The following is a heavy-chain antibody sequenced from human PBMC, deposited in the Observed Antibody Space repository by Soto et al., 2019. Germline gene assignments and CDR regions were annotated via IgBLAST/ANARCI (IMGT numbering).Heavy chain of an antibody. Sequence: EVQLLESGGGLVQPGGSLRLSCAASGFSFSTYIMTWVRKAPGKGLEWVSSINGIGSNTYYADSVKGRFTISRDNSKNTLYLQMNSLRDEDTATYYCAGRYWGQGTLVTVSS. CDR2: INGIGSNT. CDR1: GFSFSTYI. V-gene: IGHV3-23*01. CDR3: AGRY. J-gene: IGHJ4*02.